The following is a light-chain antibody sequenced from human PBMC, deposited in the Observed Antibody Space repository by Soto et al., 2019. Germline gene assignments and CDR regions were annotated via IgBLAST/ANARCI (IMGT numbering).Light chain of an antibody. CDR3: QQYGSSPLT. J-gene: IGKJ4*01. CDR1: QSVSSNS. Sequence: EIVLTQSPGTLSLSPGEGDTLSCRASQSVSSNSLAWYQQKPGRAPRLLIYGASTRATGIPDRFSGSGSGTDFTLTINSLEPEDFVVYYCQQYGSSPLTFGGGNKVEIK. CDR2: GAS. V-gene: IGKV3-20*01.